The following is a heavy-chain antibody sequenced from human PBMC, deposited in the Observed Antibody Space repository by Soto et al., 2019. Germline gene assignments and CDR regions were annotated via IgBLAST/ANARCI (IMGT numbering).Heavy chain of an antibody. CDR3: SIGTAAAGPFDY. D-gene: IGHD6-13*01. CDR1: GFTFSSYA. J-gene: IGHJ4*02. CDR2: ISGTGITP. V-gene: IGHV3-23*01. Sequence: GGSLRLSCASSGFTFSSYAMNWVRQAPGKGLEWVSGISGTGITPYYADSVKGRFTISRVNSKNTLYLQMNSLRAEDTAVYYCSIGTAAAGPFDYWGQGTLVTVSS.